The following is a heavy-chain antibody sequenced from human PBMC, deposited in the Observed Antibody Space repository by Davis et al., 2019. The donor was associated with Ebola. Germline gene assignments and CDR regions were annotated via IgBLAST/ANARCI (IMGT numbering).Heavy chain of an antibody. CDR3: ARVRHYGMDV. CDR2: IKQDGSEK. J-gene: IGHJ6*02. Sequence: GESLKISCVTSGFSFSGYWMSWVRQAPGKGLEWVANIKQDGSEKYYVDSVKGRFTISRDNAKNSLYLQMNSLRAEDTAVYYCARVRHYGMDVWGQGTTVTVSS. CDR1: GFSFSGYW. V-gene: IGHV3-7*01.